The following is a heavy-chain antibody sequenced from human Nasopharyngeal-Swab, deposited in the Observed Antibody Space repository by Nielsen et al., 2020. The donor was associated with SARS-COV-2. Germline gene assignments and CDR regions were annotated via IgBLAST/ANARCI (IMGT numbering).Heavy chain of an antibody. CDR1: GFTFSSYG. CDR2: ISYDGSNK. CDR3: ARDWWGPTGVATGYNWFDP. V-gene: IGHV3-30*03. Sequence: GESLKISCAASGFTFSSYGMHWVRQAPGKGLEWVAVISYDGSNKYYADSVKGRFTISRDNSKNTLYLQINSLRAEDTAMYYCARDWWGPTGVATGYNWFDPWGQGTLVTVSS. J-gene: IGHJ5*02. D-gene: IGHD2-15*01.